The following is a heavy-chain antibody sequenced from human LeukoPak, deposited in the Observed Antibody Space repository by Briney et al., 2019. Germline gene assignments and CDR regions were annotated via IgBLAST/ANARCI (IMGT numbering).Heavy chain of an antibody. CDR2: INTDGDRT. V-gene: IGHV3-74*01. CDR3: ARELPREVTLDY. Sequence: GGSLRLPCAASGFTLFSYEMQWVRQAPGKGLVWVSRINTDGDRTSYADSVKGRFTISRDNAKNTLYLQVNSLRAEDTAVYYCARELPREVTLDYWGQGTLVTVSS. J-gene: IGHJ4*02. CDR1: GFTLFSYE. D-gene: IGHD2-21*02.